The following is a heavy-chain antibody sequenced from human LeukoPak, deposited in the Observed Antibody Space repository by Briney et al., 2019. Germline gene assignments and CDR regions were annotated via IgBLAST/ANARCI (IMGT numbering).Heavy chain of an antibody. CDR3: AIWYCSGGRCYSNARTFDY. CDR1: GYTFTDYY. Sequence: ASVKVSCKASGYTFTDYYIHWVRQAPGQGLEWMGWINTNTGNPTYAQGLTGRFVFSLDTSVSTAYLQISSLKAEDTAVYYCAIWYCSGGRCYSNARTFDYWGQGTRVSVSS. V-gene: IGHV7-4-1*02. CDR2: INTNTGNP. D-gene: IGHD2-15*01. J-gene: IGHJ4*02.